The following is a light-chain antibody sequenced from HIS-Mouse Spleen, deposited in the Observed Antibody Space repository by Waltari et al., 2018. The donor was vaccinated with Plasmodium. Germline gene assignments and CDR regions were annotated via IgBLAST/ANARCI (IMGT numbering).Light chain of an antibody. CDR1: ALPKKY. Sequence: SYELTQPPSVSVSPGQTARITCSGDALPKKYAYWYQQKSGQGPVLVIYEDSKRPSGIPERFSGSSSGKMATLTISGAQVEDEADYYCYSTDSSGNHRVFGGGTKLTVL. V-gene: IGLV3-10*01. J-gene: IGLJ3*02. CDR3: YSTDSSGNHRV. CDR2: EDS.